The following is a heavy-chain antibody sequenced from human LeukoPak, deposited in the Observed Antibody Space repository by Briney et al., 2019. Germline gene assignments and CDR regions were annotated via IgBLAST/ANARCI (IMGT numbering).Heavy chain of an antibody. CDR2: IYYSGST. CDR3: ARTNYDFWSGYYGHIPPHRYYFDY. Sequence: PSETLSLTCTVSGGSISSSSYYWGWLRQPPGKGLEGLGSIYYSGSTYYNPSLKSRVTISVDTSENQFSLKLSSVTAADTAVYYCARTNYDFWSGYYGHIPPHRYYFDYWGQGTLVTVSS. J-gene: IGHJ4*02. D-gene: IGHD3-3*01. V-gene: IGHV4-39*01. CDR1: GGSISSSSYY.